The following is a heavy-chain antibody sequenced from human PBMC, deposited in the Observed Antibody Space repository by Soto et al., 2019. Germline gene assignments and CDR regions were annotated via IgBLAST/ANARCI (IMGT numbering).Heavy chain of an antibody. J-gene: IGHJ4*02. CDR1: GFTVSSNY. V-gene: IGHV3-66*01. Sequence: EVQLVESGGGLVQPGGSLRLSCAASGFTVSSNYMSWVRQAPGKGLDWVSVIYSGGSTYYADSVKGRFTISRDNSKNTLYLQMNSLRAEDTAVYYCARKGGSFPGGEFDYWGQGTLVTVSS. CDR2: IYSGGST. D-gene: IGHD1-26*01. CDR3: ARKGGSFPGGEFDY.